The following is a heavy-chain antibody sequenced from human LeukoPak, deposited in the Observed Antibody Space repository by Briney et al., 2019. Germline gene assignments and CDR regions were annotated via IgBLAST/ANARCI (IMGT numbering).Heavy chain of an antibody. D-gene: IGHD6-13*01. Sequence: SETLSLTCTVSGGSISSSSYYWGWIRQPPGKGLEWIGSIYYSGSTYYNPSLRSRVTISVDTSKNQFSLKLSSVTAADTAVYYCARIAAAGTGRFDPWGQGTLVTVSS. CDR2: IYYSGST. V-gene: IGHV4-39*07. J-gene: IGHJ5*02. CDR3: ARIAAAGTGRFDP. CDR1: GGSISSSSYY.